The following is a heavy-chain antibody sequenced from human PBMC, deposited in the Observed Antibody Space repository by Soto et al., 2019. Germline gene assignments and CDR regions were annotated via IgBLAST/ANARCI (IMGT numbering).Heavy chain of an antibody. J-gene: IGHJ4*02. CDR2: GGST. CDR3: AKDSGGYSYNTIDYYFDY. D-gene: IGHD5-18*01. V-gene: IGHV3-23*01. Sequence: GGSTYYADSVKGRFTISRDNSKNTLYLQMNSLRAEDTAVYYCAKDSGGYSYNTIDYYFDYWGQGTLVTVSS.